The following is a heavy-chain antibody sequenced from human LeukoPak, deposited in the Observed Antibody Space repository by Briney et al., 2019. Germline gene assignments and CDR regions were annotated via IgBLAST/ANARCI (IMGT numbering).Heavy chain of an antibody. CDR1: GSSINNNF. CDR3: ARHRDYYDT. J-gene: IGHJ4*01. D-gene: IGHD3-22*01. V-gene: IGHV4-59*08. Sequence: SETLSLTCTVSGSSINNNFWTWIRQPPPQGLEWIGHIYSTGSANYNPSLKSRVLISGGTSKNQISLKLTSVTAADTAVYFCARHRDYYDTWGHGTLVTVSS. CDR2: IYSTGSA.